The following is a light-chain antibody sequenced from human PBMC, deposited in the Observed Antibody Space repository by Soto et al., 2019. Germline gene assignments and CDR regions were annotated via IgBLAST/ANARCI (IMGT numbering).Light chain of an antibody. J-gene: IGLJ1*01. Sequence: QSVLTQPASVSGSPGQSIAISCTGTSSDVGSHNHVSWYQQYPGKAPKLMIYEVSNRPSGVSVRFSGSKFGSTAPLTISGLQDDDEAYYYCNSLSAAGSSYVFGPGTKVTVL. CDR3: NSLSAAGSSYV. CDR2: EVS. V-gene: IGLV2-14*01. CDR1: SSDVGSHNH.